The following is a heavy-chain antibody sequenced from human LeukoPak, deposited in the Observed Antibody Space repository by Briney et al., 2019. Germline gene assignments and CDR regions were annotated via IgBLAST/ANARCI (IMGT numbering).Heavy chain of an antibody. D-gene: IGHD3-10*01. Sequence: GGSLRLSCAASGFTFSSYEMNWVRQAPGKGLEGFSYISSSGSTIYYADSVKGRFTISRDNAKNSLYLQMNSLRAEDTAVYYCAKRTGSGSYYRPPNFDYWGQGTLVTVSS. V-gene: IGHV3-48*03. CDR1: GFTFSSYE. CDR2: ISSSGSTI. J-gene: IGHJ4*02. CDR3: AKRTGSGSYYRPPNFDY.